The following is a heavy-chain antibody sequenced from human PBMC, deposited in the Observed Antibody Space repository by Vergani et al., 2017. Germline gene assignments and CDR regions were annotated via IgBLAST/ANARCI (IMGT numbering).Heavy chain of an antibody. CDR2: IYYSGST. CDR1: GGSISSSSYY. D-gene: IGHD3-10*01. Sequence: QLQLQESGPGLVTPSEILSLTCTVPGGSISSSSYYWGWIRQPAGKGLVWIGSIYYSGSTYYNPSLKSRVTISVDTSKNQFSLKLSSVTAADTAVYFCARHKGPTGFGSCWGQGTLVTVSS. CDR3: ARHKGPTGFGSC. J-gene: IGHJ4*02. V-gene: IGHV4-39*01.